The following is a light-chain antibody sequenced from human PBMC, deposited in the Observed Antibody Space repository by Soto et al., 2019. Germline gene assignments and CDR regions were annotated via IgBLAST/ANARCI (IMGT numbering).Light chain of an antibody. V-gene: IGKV3D-15*01. CDR3: LQYSHWPQT. CDR2: GAS. J-gene: IGKJ1*01. Sequence: EILMTQSPATLSVSPGERATLFCRASQSVFSTLAWYQQKSGQAPRILLYGASTRATAIPARFSGSGSGTEFTLTISSLQYEDFAVYYCLQYSHWPQTFGQGTRVEI. CDR1: QSVFST.